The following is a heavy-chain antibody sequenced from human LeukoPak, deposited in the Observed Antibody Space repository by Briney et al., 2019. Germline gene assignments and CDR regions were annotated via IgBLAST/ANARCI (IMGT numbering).Heavy chain of an antibody. D-gene: IGHD3-10*01. CDR2: ISYDGSNK. Sequence: GGSLRLSCAASGFTFSSYAMHWVRQAPGKGLEWVAVISYDGSNKYYADSVKGRFTISRDNSKDTLYLQMNSLRAEDTAVYYCARGSGSYYPISDYWGQGTLVTVSS. CDR1: GFTFSSYA. V-gene: IGHV3-30-3*01. J-gene: IGHJ4*02. CDR3: ARGSGSYYPISDY.